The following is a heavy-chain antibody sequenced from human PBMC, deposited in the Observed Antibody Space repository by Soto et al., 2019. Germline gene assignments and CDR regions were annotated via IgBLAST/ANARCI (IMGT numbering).Heavy chain of an antibody. CDR3: ARDGGFGELKY. CDR2: IIPVFGTT. CDR1: GDTFSGYP. V-gene: IGHV1-69*18. D-gene: IGHD3-10*01. J-gene: IGHJ4*02. Sequence: QVQLVQSGAELKKPGSSVKVSCKASGDTFSGYPINWVRQAPGEGLEWMGRIIPVFGTTNDAQRFEGGVTFTADGSTNTAYMEVRGLLSEDTAVYYCARDGGFGELKYWGPGTLVTVSS.